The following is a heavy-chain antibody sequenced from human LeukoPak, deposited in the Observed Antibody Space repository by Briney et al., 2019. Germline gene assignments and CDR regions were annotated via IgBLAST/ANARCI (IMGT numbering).Heavy chain of an antibody. CDR3: ARDGSAAGAPNAFDI. J-gene: IGHJ3*02. CDR2: ISPKSGGT. Sequence: GASVKVSCKASGYTFIGYYMHWVRQAPGLGLEWMGWISPKSGGTNYAQRFQGRVTMTRDTSISTVYMELSRLRSDDTAVYYCARDGSAAGAPNAFDIWGQGTMVTVSS. V-gene: IGHV1-2*02. D-gene: IGHD6-13*01. CDR1: GYTFIGYY.